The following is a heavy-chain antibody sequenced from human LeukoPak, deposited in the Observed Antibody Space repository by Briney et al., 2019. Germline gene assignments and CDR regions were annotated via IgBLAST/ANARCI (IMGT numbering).Heavy chain of an antibody. V-gene: IGHV3-23*01. J-gene: IGHJ4*02. CDR1: GFTFSSYA. CDR3: AKDRCSTSCYFDY. CDR2: ISGSGGST. Sequence: GGSLRLSCAASGFTFSSYAMSWVCQAPGKGLEWVSAISGSGGSTYYADSVKGRFTISRDNSKNTLYLQMNSLRAEDTAVYYCAKDRCSTSCYFDYWRQGTLVTVSS. D-gene: IGHD2-2*01.